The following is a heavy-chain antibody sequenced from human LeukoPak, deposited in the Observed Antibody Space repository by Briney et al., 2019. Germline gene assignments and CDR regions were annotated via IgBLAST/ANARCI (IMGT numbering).Heavy chain of an antibody. CDR3: AKGSLRGNWFDP. Sequence: QAGGSLRLSCAASGFTFSSYEMNWVRQAPGKGLEWVSYISSSGSTIYYADSVKGRFTISRDNSKNTLYLQMNSLRAEDTAVYYCAKGSLRGNWFDPWGQGTLVTVSS. CDR1: GFTFSSYE. J-gene: IGHJ5*02. CDR2: ISSSGSTI. V-gene: IGHV3-48*03. D-gene: IGHD2-8*01.